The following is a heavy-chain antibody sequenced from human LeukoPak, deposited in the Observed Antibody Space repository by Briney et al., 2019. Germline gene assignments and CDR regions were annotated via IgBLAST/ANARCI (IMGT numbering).Heavy chain of an antibody. CDR2: IYYSGST. J-gene: IGHJ3*02. D-gene: IGHD3-22*01. CDR3: ARDSNYYDSSGYYHDAFDI. CDR1: GGSFSGYY. Sequence: SETLSLTCAVYGGSFSGYYWSWIRQPPGKGLEWIGYIYYSGSTNYNPSLKSRVTISVDTSRNQFSLKLSSVTAADTAVYYCARDSNYYDSSGYYHDAFDIWGQGTMVTVSS. V-gene: IGHV4-59*01.